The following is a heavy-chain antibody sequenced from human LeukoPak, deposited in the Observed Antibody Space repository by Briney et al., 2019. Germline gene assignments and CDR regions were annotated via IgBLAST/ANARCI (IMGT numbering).Heavy chain of an antibody. J-gene: IGHJ4*02. CDR3: ARSSLMVGATLFDY. CDR1: GGSISSYY. CDR2: IYYSGST. V-gene: IGHV4-59*08. D-gene: IGHD1-26*01. Sequence: SETLPLTCTVSGGSISSYYWSWIRQPPGKGLEWIGYIYYSGSTNYSPSLKSRVTISLDTAKSQFSLKLTSVTAADTAVYYCARSSLMVGATLFDYWGQGTLVTVSS.